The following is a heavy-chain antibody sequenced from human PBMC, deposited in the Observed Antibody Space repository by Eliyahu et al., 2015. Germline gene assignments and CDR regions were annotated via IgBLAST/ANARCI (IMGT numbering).Heavy chain of an antibody. CDR3: ARFVYGGTYAFDI. Sequence: VQLVESGGGLVKPGGSLRLSCAASGFTFSSYSMNWVRQAPGKGLEWVSSISSSSSYIYYADSVKGRFTISRDNAKNSLYLQMNSLRAEDTAVYYCARFVYGGTYAFDIWGQGTMVTVSS. CDR2: ISSSSSYI. CDR1: GFTFSSYS. J-gene: IGHJ3*02. V-gene: IGHV3-21*01. D-gene: IGHD1-14*01.